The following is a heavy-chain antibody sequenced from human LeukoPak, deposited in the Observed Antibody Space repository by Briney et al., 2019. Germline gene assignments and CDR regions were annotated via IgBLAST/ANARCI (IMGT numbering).Heavy chain of an antibody. V-gene: IGHV3-23*01. Sequence: QPGGSLRLSCAASGFTSSAYAMSWVRQAPGKGLEWLSYISGSGGSTYYADSVKGRFTISRDNSKNTLYLQMNSLRAEDTALYYCAKRVGSYHFDSWGQGTLVTVSS. D-gene: IGHD3-16*02. J-gene: IGHJ4*02. CDR2: ISGSGGST. CDR1: GFTSSAYA. CDR3: AKRVGSYHFDS.